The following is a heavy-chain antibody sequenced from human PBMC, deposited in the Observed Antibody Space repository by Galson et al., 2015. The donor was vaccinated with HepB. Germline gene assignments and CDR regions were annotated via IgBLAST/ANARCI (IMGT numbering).Heavy chain of an antibody. Sequence: SLRLSCAASGFTVSTYAMHWVRQAPGKGLEWVAAISYDGSEEYCADSVKGRFTISRDNSKNTLYLQMNSLRGEDSAVYYCARAEIRRYRGSYYGTAYGMTVWGQGTTVTVSS. V-gene: IGHV3-30*04. D-gene: IGHD1-26*01. CDR2: ISYDGSEE. CDR1: GFTVSTYA. J-gene: IGHJ6*02. CDR3: ARAEIRRYRGSYYGTAYGMTV.